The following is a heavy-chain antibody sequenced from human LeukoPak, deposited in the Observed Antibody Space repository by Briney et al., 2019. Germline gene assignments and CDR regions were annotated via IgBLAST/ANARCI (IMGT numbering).Heavy chain of an antibody. D-gene: IGHD2-15*01. CDR3: ARGRTGGTDY. CDR2: IWYDGSNE. CDR1: GFTFSSYG. V-gene: IGHV3-33*01. J-gene: IGHJ4*02. Sequence: PGRSLRLSCAASGFTFSSYGMHWVRQARGKGLEWVTVIWYDGSNENYADSVRGRFHITRDNYKNTLYLQMNSLRAEDTAVYYCARGRTGGTDYWGQGTLVTVSS.